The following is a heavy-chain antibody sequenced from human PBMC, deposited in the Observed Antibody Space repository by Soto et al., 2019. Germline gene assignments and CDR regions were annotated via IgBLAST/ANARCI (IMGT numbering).Heavy chain of an antibody. Sequence: PGGSLRLSCAASGFTVSSNYMSWVRQAPGKGLEWVSVIYSGGSTYYADSVKGRFTISRDNAKNSLYLQMNSLRAEDTAVYYCAREIVVARGASYFDYWGPGTLVTVSS. J-gene: IGHJ4*02. CDR3: AREIVVARGASYFDY. CDR1: GFTVSSNY. V-gene: IGHV3-53*01. CDR2: IYSGGST. D-gene: IGHD2-2*01.